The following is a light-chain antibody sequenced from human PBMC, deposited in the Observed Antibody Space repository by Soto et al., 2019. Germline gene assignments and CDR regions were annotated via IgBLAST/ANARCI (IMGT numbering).Light chain of an antibody. CDR1: SRDIGAYNY. J-gene: IGLJ2*01. CDR3: TTYTASNTLT. V-gene: IGLV2-14*03. CDR2: DVN. Sequence: QSALTQPASVSGSPGQSITLSCTGTSRDIGAYNYVSWFQQYPGKAPKCMIYDVNNRPSGVSNRFSGSKSGNTASLTISGLQAEDVAVDYCTTYTASNTLTLGGGANVIVL.